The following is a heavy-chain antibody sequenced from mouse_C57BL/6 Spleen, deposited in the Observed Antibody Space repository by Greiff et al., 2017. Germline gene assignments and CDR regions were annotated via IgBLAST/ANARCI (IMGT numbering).Heavy chain of an antibody. CDR2: IDPSDSYT. D-gene: IGHD3-2*02. CDR1: GYTFTSYW. J-gene: IGHJ3*01. V-gene: IGHV1-59*01. Sequence: QVQLQQPGAELVRPGTSVKLSCKASGYTFTSYWMHWVKQRPGQGLEWIGVIDPSDSYTNYNQKFKGKATLTVDTSSSTAYMQLSSLTSEDSAFYYCARSGSSGYVCAYWGQGTLVTVSA. CDR3: ARSGSSGYVCAY.